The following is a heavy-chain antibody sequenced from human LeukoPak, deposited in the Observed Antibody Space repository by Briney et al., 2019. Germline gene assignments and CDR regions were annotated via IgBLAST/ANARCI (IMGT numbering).Heavy chain of an antibody. J-gene: IGHJ6*03. V-gene: IGHV4-39*07. CDR2: IYYSETGTT. D-gene: IGHD3-3*01. Sequence: SETLSLTCSVSGGSVSSTVYYWGWIRQPPGKGLEWIGSIYYSETGTTYYKPYLKNRVTISVDTSKNQFSLKLSSVTAADTAVYYCARGRGWSDFQYMDDWGKGTTVTVSS. CDR1: GGSVSSTVYY. CDR3: ARGRGWSDFQYMDD.